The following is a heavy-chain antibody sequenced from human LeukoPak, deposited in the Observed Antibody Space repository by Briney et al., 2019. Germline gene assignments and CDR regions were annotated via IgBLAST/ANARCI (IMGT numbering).Heavy chain of an antibody. CDR1: GFSLSTSGVG. J-gene: IGHJ4*02. V-gene: IGHV2-5*02. CDR3: AHRGVAYYYGSGSSVLFDY. Sequence: ESGPTLVKPTQTLTLTCTSSGFSLSTSGVGVGWIRQPPGKALEWLALIYWDDDKRYSPSLKSRLTITKDTSKNQVVLTMTNMDPVDTATYYCAHRGVAYYYGSGSSVLFDYWGQGTLVTVSS. D-gene: IGHD3-10*01. CDR2: IYWDDDK.